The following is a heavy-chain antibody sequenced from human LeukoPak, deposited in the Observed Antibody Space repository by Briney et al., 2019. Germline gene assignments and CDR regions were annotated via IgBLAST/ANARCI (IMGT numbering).Heavy chain of an antibody. J-gene: IGHJ4*02. CDR2: ISYDGSNK. CDR3: VRGNDYGGPHY. Sequence: PGGSLRLSCAASGFIFSSYAMHWVRQAPGKGLEWVALISYDGSNKYYADSVKGRFTISRDNGKNTLFLQMNSLRAEDAAVYYCVRGNDYGGPHYWGQGTLVTVSS. V-gene: IGHV3-30-3*01. D-gene: IGHD4-23*01. CDR1: GFIFSSYA.